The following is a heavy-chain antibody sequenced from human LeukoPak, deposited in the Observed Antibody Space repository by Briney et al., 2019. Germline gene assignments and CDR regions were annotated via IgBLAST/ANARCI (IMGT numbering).Heavy chain of an antibody. CDR2: IYTSGTT. J-gene: IGHJ4*02. V-gene: IGHV4-61*02. CDR1: GASISSGDDY. Sequence: PAETLSLICTVSGASISSGDDYWNWIRQPAGKGLELIGGIYTSGTTNYHPSLNTRSTRSIHTSQTQFSLSLSSVTATDTAVYYCARVTRYTTEDYFDYWGQGTLITVSS. CDR3: ARVTRYTTEDYFDY. D-gene: IGHD1-14*01.